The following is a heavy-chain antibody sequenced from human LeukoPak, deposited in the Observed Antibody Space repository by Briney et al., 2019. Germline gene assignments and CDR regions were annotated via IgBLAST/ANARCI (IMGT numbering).Heavy chain of an antibody. CDR3: AKDRSHGSGSYLDWFDP. CDR1: GFTFSNYW. D-gene: IGHD3-10*01. V-gene: IGHV3-23*01. CDR2: ISGSGGST. J-gene: IGHJ5*02. Sequence: GGSLRLSCAASGFTFSNYWMHWVRQAPGKGLEWVSAISGSGGSTYYADSVKGRFTISRDNSKNTLYLQMNSLRAEDTAVYYCAKDRSHGSGSYLDWFDPWGQGTLVTVSS.